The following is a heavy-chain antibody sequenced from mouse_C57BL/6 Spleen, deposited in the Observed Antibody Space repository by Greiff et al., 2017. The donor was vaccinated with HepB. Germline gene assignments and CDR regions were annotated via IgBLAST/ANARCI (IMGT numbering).Heavy chain of an antibody. V-gene: IGHV1-7*01. D-gene: IGHD2-13*01. CDR1: GYTFTSYW. CDR2: INPGSGDT. Sequence: VKLMESGAELAKPGASVKLSCKASGYTFTSYWMHWVKQRPGPGLEWIGYINPGSGDTKYNQKFKDKATWTADKASSTAYMQLSILTYEDAAVYYCARQRGEGYYFDDWGQGTTVTVSS. CDR3: ARQRGEGYYFDD. J-gene: IGHJ2*01.